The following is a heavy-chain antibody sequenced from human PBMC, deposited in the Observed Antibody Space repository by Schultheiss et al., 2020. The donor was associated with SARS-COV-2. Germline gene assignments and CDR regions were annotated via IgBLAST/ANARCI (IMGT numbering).Heavy chain of an antibody. CDR3: ARDLDISAGYRYYDSGMDV. CDR2: VSSRSRHI. CDR1: GFTFSSYR. V-gene: IGHV3-21*01. Sequence: GGSLRLSCAASGFTFSSYRMNWVRQAPGKGLEWVSSVSSRSRHISYSDSVKGRFTISRDNAKNSLYLHMNSLGAEDTAVYYGARDLDISAGYRYYDSGMDVWGRGSTVTV. J-gene: IGHJ6*02. D-gene: IGHD3-16*02.